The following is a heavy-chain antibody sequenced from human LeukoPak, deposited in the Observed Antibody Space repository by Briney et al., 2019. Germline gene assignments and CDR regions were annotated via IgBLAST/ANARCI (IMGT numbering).Heavy chain of an antibody. J-gene: IGHJ6*04. CDR2: MYTSGST. Sequence: SETLSLTCIVSGGSISGYYWNWIRQPAGKGLEWIGRMYTSGSTNYNPSLRSRVTMSVDTSKNQFSLRLSSVTAADTAVYYCARGGYYGSGSHTVDVWGKGTTVTVSP. D-gene: IGHD3-10*01. CDR3: ARGGYYGSGSHTVDV. CDR1: GGSISGYY. V-gene: IGHV4-4*07.